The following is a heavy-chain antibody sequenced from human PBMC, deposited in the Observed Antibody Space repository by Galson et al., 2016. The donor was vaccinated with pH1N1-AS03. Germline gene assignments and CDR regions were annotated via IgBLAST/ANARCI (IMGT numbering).Heavy chain of an antibody. V-gene: IGHV1-18*04. Sequence: SVKVSCKASGYTFTSYGISWVRQAPGQGLEWMGWVSGHDGEKNYAEHMEGRVTMTADKSTGTAYMELRSLRSDDTAVYYCAREWEPHMRMDCFDPWGQGTLVTVSS. D-gene: IGHD1-26*01. CDR3: AREWEPHMRMDCFDP. CDR1: GYTFTSYG. J-gene: IGHJ5*02. CDR2: VSGHDGEK.